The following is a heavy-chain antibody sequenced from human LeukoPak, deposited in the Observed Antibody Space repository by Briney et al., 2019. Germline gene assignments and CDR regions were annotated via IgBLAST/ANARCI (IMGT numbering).Heavy chain of an antibody. D-gene: IGHD3-3*01. CDR2: IKQDGSEK. CDR3: ASPMYDFWSGALGY. CDR1: GFTVSSYW. V-gene: IGHV3-7*01. J-gene: IGHJ4*02. Sequence: GGSLRLSCAASGFTVSSYWMSWVRQAPGKGLEWLANIKQDGSEKYYVDSVKGRFTISRDNAKNSLYLQMNSLRAEDTAVYYCASPMYDFWSGALGYWGQGTLVTVSS.